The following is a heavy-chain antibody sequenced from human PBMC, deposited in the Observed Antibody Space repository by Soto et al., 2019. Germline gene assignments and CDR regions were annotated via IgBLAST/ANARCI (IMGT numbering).Heavy chain of an antibody. CDR1: AFTFISYA. V-gene: IGHV3-23*01. Sequence: GRSLRLSCAPSAFTFISYAMSWVRQAPGKGLEWVSAISGSGGSTYYADSVKGRFTISRDNSKNTLYLQMSSLRAEDTAVYYCAKESGSTSRIYYYGMDVWGQGTTVTVS. CDR3: AKESGSTSRIYYYGMDV. D-gene: IGHD2-2*01. J-gene: IGHJ6*02. CDR2: ISGSGGST.